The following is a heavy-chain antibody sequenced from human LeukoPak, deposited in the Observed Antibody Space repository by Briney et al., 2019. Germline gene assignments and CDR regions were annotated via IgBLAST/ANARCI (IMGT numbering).Heavy chain of an antibody. J-gene: IGHJ4*02. D-gene: IGHD2-2*01. V-gene: IGHV3-7*03. CDR1: EFIFSNYW. Sequence: GGSLRLSCVASEFIFSNYWMSWVRQDPGEGPEWVANINQGGSEKYYVDSVRGRFTISRDNAKKSLDLQMNSLRVEDTATYYCARLAVPPGNRGWYYEHWGQGTLVTVSS. CDR3: ARLAVPPGNRGWYYEH. CDR2: INQGGSEK.